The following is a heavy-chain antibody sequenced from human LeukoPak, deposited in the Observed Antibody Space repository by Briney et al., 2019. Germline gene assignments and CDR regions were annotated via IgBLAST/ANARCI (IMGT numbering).Heavy chain of an antibody. CDR2: INSDGSST. CDR3: ARVGSSSWYGALEDYFDY. CDR1: GFTFSSYW. J-gene: IGHJ4*02. D-gene: IGHD6-13*01. V-gene: IGHV3-74*01. Sequence: LPGGSLRLSCAASGFTFSSYWMHWVRQAPGKGLVWVSRINSDGSSTSYADSVKGRFTISRDNAKNTLYLQMNSLRAEDTAVYYCARVGSSSWYGALEDYFDYWGQGTLVTVSS.